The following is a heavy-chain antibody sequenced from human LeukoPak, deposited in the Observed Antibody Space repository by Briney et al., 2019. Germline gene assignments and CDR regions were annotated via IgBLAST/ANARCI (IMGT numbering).Heavy chain of an antibody. Sequence: PSETLSLTCTVSGGSVSSGSYYWSWIRQPPGKGLQWIGYIYYSGSTNYSPSLKSRVTISVDTSKNQVSLKLSSVTAADTAVYYCARMFDAFDIWGQGTMVTVSS. D-gene: IGHD3-10*02. J-gene: IGHJ3*02. CDR2: IYYSGST. CDR3: ARMFDAFDI. V-gene: IGHV4-61*01. CDR1: GGSVSSGSYY.